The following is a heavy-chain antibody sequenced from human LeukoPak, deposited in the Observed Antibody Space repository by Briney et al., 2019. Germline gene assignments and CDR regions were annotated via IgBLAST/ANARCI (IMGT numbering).Heavy chain of an antibody. CDR3: ARGITMVRGRLRYYYMDV. D-gene: IGHD3-10*01. Sequence: GGSLRLSCAASGFTFSSYWMSWVRQAPGKGLEWVANIKQDGSEKYYVDSVKGRFTISRDNAKNSLYLQMNSLRAEDTAVYYCARGITMVRGRLRYYYMDVWGKGTTVTISS. CDR2: IKQDGSEK. V-gene: IGHV3-7*01. J-gene: IGHJ6*03. CDR1: GFTFSSYW.